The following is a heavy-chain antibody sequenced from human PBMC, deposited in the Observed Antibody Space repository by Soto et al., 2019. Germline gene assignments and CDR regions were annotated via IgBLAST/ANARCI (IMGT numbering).Heavy chain of an antibody. CDR3: ARDRSSSWYNGTFYFDS. Sequence: QVQLVQSGAEVRKPGSSVQVSCKASGGTFTTYDISWVRQAPGQGLEWMGGIIPLFDATKYAQKFQGRVTINADKSTGTAYMELSSLRSEYTAMYYCARDRSSSWYNGTFYFDSWGQGTLVTVSS. D-gene: IGHD6-19*01. CDR1: GGTFTTYD. V-gene: IGHV1-69*06. J-gene: IGHJ4*02. CDR2: IIPLFDAT.